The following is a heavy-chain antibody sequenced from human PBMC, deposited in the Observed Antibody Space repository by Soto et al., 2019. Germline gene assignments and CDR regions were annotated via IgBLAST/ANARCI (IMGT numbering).Heavy chain of an antibody. CDR1: GYTFSNYG. CDR2: IGVYNGNT. J-gene: IGHJ4*02. CDR3: ARAEYGNLTDVEY. V-gene: IGHV1-18*01. Sequence: QVHLVQSGAELKKPGASLKVSCKASGYTFSNYGITWVRQAPGQGHEWMGWIGVYNGNTDYEQKFQVTVAMTTDTSTTTAYLELRSLRSDDTAVYYCARAEYGNLTDVEYWGQGTLVTVSS. D-gene: IGHD3-10*01.